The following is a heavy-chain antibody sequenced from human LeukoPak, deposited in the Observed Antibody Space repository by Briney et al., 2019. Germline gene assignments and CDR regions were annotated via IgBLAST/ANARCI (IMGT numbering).Heavy chain of an antibody. Sequence: SGGSLRLSCAASGFTFSSYPMSWVRQAPGKGLEWVSYITTSSGQIYYGDSVKGRFTISRDNAKNSLYLQMNSLRAEDTAVYYCARRTTGDDYWGQGTLVTVSS. V-gene: IGHV3-21*01. CDR3: ARRTTGDDY. J-gene: IGHJ4*02. CDR2: ITTSSGQI. D-gene: IGHD4-17*01. CDR1: GFTFSSYP.